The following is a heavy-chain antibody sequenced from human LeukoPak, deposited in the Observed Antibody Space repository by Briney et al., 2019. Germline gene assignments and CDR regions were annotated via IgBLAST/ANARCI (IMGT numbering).Heavy chain of an antibody. V-gene: IGHV4-39*07. CDR1: GGSISSSSYY. CDR3: ARDEYYYDSSGYRLFDY. J-gene: IGHJ4*02. Sequence: SETLSLTCTVSGGSISSSSYYWGWIRQPPGKGLEWIGSIYYSGSTNHNPSLKSRVTMSVDTSKNQFSLKLSSVTAADTAVYYCARDEYYYDSSGYRLFDYWGQGTLVTVSS. D-gene: IGHD3-22*01. CDR2: IYYSGST.